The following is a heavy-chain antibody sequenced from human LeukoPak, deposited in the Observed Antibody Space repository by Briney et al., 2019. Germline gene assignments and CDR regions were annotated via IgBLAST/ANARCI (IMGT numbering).Heavy chain of an antibody. CDR2: INHSGST. J-gene: IGHJ3*02. V-gene: IGHV4-34*01. D-gene: IGHD3-9*01. CDR1: GFTFSSYS. Sequence: GSLRLSCAASGFTFSSYSMNWVRQAPGKGLEWIGEINHSGSTNYNPSLKSRVTIAVDTSKNQFSLKLSSVTAADTAVYYCARGRDRGVLRYFDRFDIWGQGTMVTVSS. CDR3: ARGRDRGVLRYFDRFDI.